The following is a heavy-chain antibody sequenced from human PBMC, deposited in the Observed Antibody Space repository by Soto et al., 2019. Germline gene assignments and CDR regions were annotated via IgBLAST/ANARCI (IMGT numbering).Heavy chain of an antibody. D-gene: IGHD3-22*01. V-gene: IGHV4-31*03. Sequence: SETLSLTCTFSVVSISGSNYFLNWVRQHPWKGLEWIGYIYYTGSTFYNPSLKSRLTISLDTSKNQFSLMLSSATAADTAVYYCARSYDSSGYYPIHNWFDSWGQGILVTVSS. J-gene: IGHJ5*01. CDR3: ARSYDSSGYYPIHNWFDS. CDR1: VVSISGSNYF. CDR2: IYYTGST.